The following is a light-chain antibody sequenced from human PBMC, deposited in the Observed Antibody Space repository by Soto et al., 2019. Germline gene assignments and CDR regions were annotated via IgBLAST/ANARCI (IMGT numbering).Light chain of an antibody. CDR2: AAS. CDR1: QAISTW. V-gene: IGKV1D-12*01. Sequence: DIQMTQSPSSVSASVGDRVTITCRASQAISTWLAGYQQKPGKAPKLLIYAASNLQTGVPSRFSGNGSGTDFTLTISSLQPEDFATYYCQQANSFPRTFGQGTKVEIK. CDR3: QQANSFPRT. J-gene: IGKJ1*01.